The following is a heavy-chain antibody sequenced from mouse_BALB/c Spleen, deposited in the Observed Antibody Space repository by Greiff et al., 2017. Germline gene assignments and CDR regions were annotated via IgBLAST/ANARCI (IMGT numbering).Heavy chain of an antibody. J-gene: IGHJ3*01. Sequence: EVHLVESGGGLVQPGGSLRLSCATSGFTFTDYYMSWVRQPPGKALEWLGFIRNKANGYTTEYSASVKGRFTISRDNSQSILYLQMNTLRAEDSATYYCAREDYYGSSYEAYWGQGTLVTVSA. CDR1: GFTFTDYY. CDR3: AREDYYGSSYEAY. V-gene: IGHV7-3*02. D-gene: IGHD1-1*01. CDR2: IRNKANGYTT.